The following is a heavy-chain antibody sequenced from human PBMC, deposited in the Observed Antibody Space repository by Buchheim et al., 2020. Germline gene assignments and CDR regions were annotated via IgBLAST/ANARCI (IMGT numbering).Heavy chain of an antibody. D-gene: IGHD4-11*01. V-gene: IGHV4-34*01. CDR3: ARGRGYSNCNWFDP. J-gene: IGHJ5*02. CDR1: GGSFSGYY. CDR2: INHSGST. Sequence: QVQLQQWGAGLLKPSKTLSLTCAVYGGSFSGYYWSWIRQPPGKGLEWIGEINHSGSTNYNPSLKSRVTISVDTSKNQFSLKLSSVTAADTAVYYCARGRGYSNCNWFDPWGQGTL.